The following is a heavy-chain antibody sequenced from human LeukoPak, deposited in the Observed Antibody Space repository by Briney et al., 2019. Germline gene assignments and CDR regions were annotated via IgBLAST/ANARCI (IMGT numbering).Heavy chain of an antibody. V-gene: IGHV1-18*04. CDR1: GYTFSSYG. Sequence: ASVKVSCKASGYTFSSYGISWVRQAPGLGLEWMGWTSYNGNTNYAQKFQDRVTMTTDTSTTTAYMELRSLESDDTAVYYCARHSGSGWQALGYWGQGTLVTVSS. CDR2: TSYNGNT. J-gene: IGHJ4*02. D-gene: IGHD6-19*01. CDR3: ARHSGSGWQALGY.